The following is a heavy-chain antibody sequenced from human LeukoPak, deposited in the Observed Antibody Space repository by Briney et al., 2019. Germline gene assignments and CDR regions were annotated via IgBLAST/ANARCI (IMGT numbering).Heavy chain of an antibody. D-gene: IGHD6-13*01. CDR1: GFTFSSYA. V-gene: IGHV3-23*01. Sequence: PGGSLRLSCAASGFTFSSYAMSWVRQAPGKGLEWVSAISGSGGSTYYADSVKGRFTISRDNSKNTLYLQMNSLRAEDTAVYYCAEDQKGSWYNFDYWGQGTLVTVSS. J-gene: IGHJ4*02. CDR3: AEDQKGSWYNFDY. CDR2: ISGSGGST.